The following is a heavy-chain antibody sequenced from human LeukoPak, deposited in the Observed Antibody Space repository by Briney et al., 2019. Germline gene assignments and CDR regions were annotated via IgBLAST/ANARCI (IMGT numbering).Heavy chain of an antibody. J-gene: IGHJ3*02. CDR2: IIPIFGTA. D-gene: IGHD3-16*01. CDR1: GGTFSSYA. V-gene: IGHV1-69*01. CDR3: ARDVGGGGLAFDI. Sequence: SVKVSCKASGGTFSSYAISWVRQAPGQGLEWMGGIIPIFGTANYAQKFQGRVTITADESTSTAYMELSSLRSEDTAVYYCARDVGGGGLAFDIWGQGTMVTVSS.